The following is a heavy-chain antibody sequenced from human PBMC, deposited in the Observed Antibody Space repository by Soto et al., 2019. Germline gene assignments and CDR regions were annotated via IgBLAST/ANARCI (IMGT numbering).Heavy chain of an antibody. D-gene: IGHD2-15*01. Sequence: SQTPSLTCVISRSSVSNNIATWNFIRQSPSRGLEWLGRTYLRSKWYNEYAVSVKSRIAIRPDTSKNLFSLQLSSVTPEDTAVYFCARAAVAFDAFDLWGQGTLVTVSS. V-gene: IGHV6-1*01. CDR2: TYLRSKWYN. CDR3: ARAAVAFDAFDL. CDR1: RSSVSNNIAT. J-gene: IGHJ3*01.